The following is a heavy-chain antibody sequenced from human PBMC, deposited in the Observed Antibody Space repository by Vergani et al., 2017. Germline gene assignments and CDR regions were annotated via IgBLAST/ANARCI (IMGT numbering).Heavy chain of an antibody. V-gene: IGHV3-9*01. CDR2: ISWNSGSI. J-gene: IGHJ6*03. CDR3: ARPMTTVTLYYYYYMDV. CDR1: GFTFDDYA. D-gene: IGHD4-17*01. Sequence: EVQLVESGGGLVQPGRSLRLSCAASGFTFDDYAMHWVRQAPGKGLEWVSGISWNSGSIGYADSVKGRFTISRDNAKNSLYLQMNSLRAEDTAVYYCARPMTTVTLYYYYYMDVWGKGTTVTVSS.